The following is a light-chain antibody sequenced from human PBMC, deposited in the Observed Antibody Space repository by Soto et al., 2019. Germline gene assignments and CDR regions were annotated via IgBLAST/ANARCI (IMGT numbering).Light chain of an antibody. Sequence: EIIMTQSPATLSVSPGERATLSCRASQRVSSNLAWYQQKPGQPPRLLIYGASTRATDIPARFSGSGSGTEVTLTISSLQSEDSAVYYCQQYNSWPSGTFGQGTRLEIK. CDR1: QRVSSN. V-gene: IGKV3-15*01. J-gene: IGKJ5*01. CDR3: QQYNSWPSGT. CDR2: GAS.